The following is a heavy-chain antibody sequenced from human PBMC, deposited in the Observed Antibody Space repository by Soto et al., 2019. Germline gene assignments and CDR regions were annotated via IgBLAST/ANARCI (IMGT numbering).Heavy chain of an antibody. CDR1: GFTFSSYA. Sequence: XGSLRLSCAASGFTFSSYAMHWVRQAPGRGLEWVAVISYDGSNKYYADSVKGRFAISRDNSKNTLYLQMNSLRAEDTAVYYCARVHLTKTYYDSSGSPFDYSGQGTLVTVSS. J-gene: IGHJ4*02. V-gene: IGHV3-30*09. CDR2: ISYDGSNK. CDR3: ARVHLTKTYYDSSGSPFDY. D-gene: IGHD3-22*01.